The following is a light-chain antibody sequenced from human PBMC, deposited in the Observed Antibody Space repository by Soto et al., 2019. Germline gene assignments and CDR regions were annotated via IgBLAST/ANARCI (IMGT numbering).Light chain of an antibody. CDR3: QQPGA. CDR2: DAS. V-gene: IGKV3-11*01. Sequence: EIVLTQSPATLSLSPGERATLSCRASQSVSSYLAWYQQKPGQAPRLLIYDASNRATGIPVRFSGSGSGTDFTLTISSLEPEDFAVYYCQQPGAFGGGTKVEIK. J-gene: IGKJ4*01. CDR1: QSVSSY.